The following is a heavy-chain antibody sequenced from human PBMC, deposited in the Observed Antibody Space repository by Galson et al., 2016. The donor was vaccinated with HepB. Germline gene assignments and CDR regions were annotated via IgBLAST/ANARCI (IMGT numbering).Heavy chain of an antibody. CDR3: TIYRGGSAPQYYYYGMDV. Sequence: SLRLSCAASGFTFSAYAMHWVRQAPGKGLGWVGRIKSKSDGGATDYAAPVKGRFAISRDDSKNTLYLQVNSLNTEDTGVYYCTIYRGGSAPQYYYYGMDVWGKGTTVTVSS. J-gene: IGHJ6*04. CDR2: IKSKSDGGAT. D-gene: IGHD5-18*01. CDR1: GFTFSAYA. V-gene: IGHV3-15*07.